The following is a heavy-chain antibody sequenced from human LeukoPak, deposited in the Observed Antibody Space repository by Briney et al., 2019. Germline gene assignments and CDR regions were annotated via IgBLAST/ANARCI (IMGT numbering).Heavy chain of an antibody. CDR1: GGSFSGYY. J-gene: IGHJ6*02. Sequence: SETLSLTCAVYGGSFSGYYWSWIRQPPGKGLEWIGEINHSGSTNYNPSLKSRVTISVDTSKNQFSQKLSSVTAADTAVYYCARGLSGYWDYYYYYGMDVWGQGTTVTVSS. CDR2: INHSGST. V-gene: IGHV4-34*01. CDR3: ARGLSGYWDYYYYYGMDV. D-gene: IGHD3-3*01.